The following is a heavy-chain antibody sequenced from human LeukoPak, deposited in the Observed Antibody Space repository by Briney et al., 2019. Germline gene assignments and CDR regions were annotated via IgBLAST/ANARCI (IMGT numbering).Heavy chain of an antibody. CDR3: ARAGDSSGYYYGAFDI. D-gene: IGHD3-22*01. CDR2: INPNSGGT. Sequence: GASVKVSCKASGYTFTGYYMHWVRQAPGQGLEWMGRINPNSGGTNYAQKLQGRVTMTRDTSISTAYMELSRLRSDDTAVYYCARAGDSSGYYYGAFDIWGQGTMVTVSS. CDR1: GYTFTGYY. J-gene: IGHJ3*02. V-gene: IGHV1-2*06.